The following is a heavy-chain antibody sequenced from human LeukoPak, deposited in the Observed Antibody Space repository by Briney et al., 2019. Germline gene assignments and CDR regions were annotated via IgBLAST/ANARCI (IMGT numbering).Heavy chain of an antibody. CDR2: IYHSGST. D-gene: IGHD6-19*01. CDR1: GGSISSSNW. V-gene: IGHV4-4*02. CDR3: ARDLGDLGRIAVAGRGY. Sequence: PSGTLSLTCAVSGGSISSSNWWSWVRQPPGKGLEWIGEIYHSGSTNYNPSLKSRVTISVDKSKNQFSLKLSSVTAADTAVYYCARDLGDLGRIAVAGRGYWGQGTLVTVSS. J-gene: IGHJ4*02.